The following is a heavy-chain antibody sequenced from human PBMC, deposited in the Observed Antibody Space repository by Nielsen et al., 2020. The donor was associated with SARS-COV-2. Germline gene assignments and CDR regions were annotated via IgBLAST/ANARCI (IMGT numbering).Heavy chain of an antibody. CDR3: ARRRWDVAAAGTLDYYYYYMDV. J-gene: IGHJ6*03. Sequence: GSLRLSCTVSGGSVSSGSYYWSWIRQPPGKGLEWIGYIYYSGSTNYNPSLKSRVTISVDTSKNQFSLKLSSVTAADTAVYYCARRRWDVAAAGTLDYYYYYMDVWGKGTTVTVSS. D-gene: IGHD6-13*01. V-gene: IGHV4-61*01. CDR2: IYYSGST. CDR1: GGSVSSGSYY.